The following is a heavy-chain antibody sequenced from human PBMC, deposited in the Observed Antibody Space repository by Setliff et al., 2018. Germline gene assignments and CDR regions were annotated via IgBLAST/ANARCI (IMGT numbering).Heavy chain of an antibody. Sequence: PSETLSLTCTVSGDSISDYYWNWIRQPPGKGLEWIGYIYYRGSTNYNPSLRSRVTMSVDTSKTHFPLTLSSVTAADTAVYYCARSYDSSASNWFDPWGRGTLVTVSS. D-gene: IGHD3-22*01. V-gene: IGHV4-59*01. CDR1: GDSISDYY. J-gene: IGHJ5*02. CDR2: IYYRGST. CDR3: ARSYDSSASNWFDP.